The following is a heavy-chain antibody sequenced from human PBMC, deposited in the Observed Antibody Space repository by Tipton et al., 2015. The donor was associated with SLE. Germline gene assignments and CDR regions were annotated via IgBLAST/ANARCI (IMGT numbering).Heavy chain of an antibody. CDR1: GYSISSGYY. V-gene: IGHV4-38-2*01. CDR3: ARVPRYEVATPYYFDY. D-gene: IGHD5-12*01. Sequence: TLSLTCAVSGYSISSGYYWGWIRQPPGKGLEWIGSIYHSGSTYYNPSLKSRVTISVDTSKNQFSLKLSSVTAADTAVYYCARVPRYEVATPYYFDYWGQGTLVTVSS. CDR2: IYHSGST. J-gene: IGHJ4*02.